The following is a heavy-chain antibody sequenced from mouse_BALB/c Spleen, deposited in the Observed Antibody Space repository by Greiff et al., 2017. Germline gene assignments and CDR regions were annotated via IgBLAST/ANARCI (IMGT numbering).Heavy chain of an antibody. CDR3: ARQGDYDDFDY. CDR1: GFTFSSYA. J-gene: IGHJ2*01. V-gene: IGHV5-9-3*01. CDR2: ISSGGSYT. Sequence: EVQLVESGGGLVKPGGSLKLSCAASGFTFSSYAMSWVRQTPEKRLEWVATISSGGSYTYYPDSVKGRFTISRDNAKNTLYLQMSSLRSEDTAMYYCARQGDYDDFDYWGQGTTLTVSS. D-gene: IGHD2-4*01.